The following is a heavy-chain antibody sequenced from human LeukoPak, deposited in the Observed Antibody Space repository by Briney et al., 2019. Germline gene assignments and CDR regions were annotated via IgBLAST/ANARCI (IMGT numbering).Heavy chain of an antibody. Sequence: ASVKVSCKASGYTFTGYYIHWVRQAPGQGLEWTGRINPHSGDTNSAQKFQGRVTVTRDTSISTAYMELSRLTSDDTAVYFCARSKKFCRGGSCDFDSWGRGTLVTVSS. CDR3: ARSKKFCRGGSCDFDS. CDR1: GYTFTGYY. J-gene: IGHJ4*02. D-gene: IGHD2-15*01. CDR2: INPHSGDT. V-gene: IGHV1-2*06.